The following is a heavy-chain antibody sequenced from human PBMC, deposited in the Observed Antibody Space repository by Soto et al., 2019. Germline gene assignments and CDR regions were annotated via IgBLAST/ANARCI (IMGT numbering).Heavy chain of an antibody. J-gene: IGHJ4*02. V-gene: IGHV3-23*01. CDR3: AKANSNYYFDY. D-gene: IGHD4-4*01. CDR2: ISAGGGDT. Sequence: GGSLRLSCAVSGFTFSNTAMYWVRQAPGKGLEWVSAISAGGGDTFYADSVQGRFTIFRDNSKNTLYLQMNSLRAEDTAVYYCAKANSNYYFDYWGQGTLVTVSS. CDR1: GFTFSNTA.